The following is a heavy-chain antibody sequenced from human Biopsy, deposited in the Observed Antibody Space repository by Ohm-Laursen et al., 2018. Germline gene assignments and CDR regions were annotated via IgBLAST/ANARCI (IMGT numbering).Heavy chain of an antibody. V-gene: IGHV1-2*02. CDR1: GYTFAGYY. CDR2: INPNSGNA. CDR3: ARVPAYPSIDGYYGLDL. J-gene: IGHJ6*02. Sequence: VASVKVSCKASGYTFAGYYLHRVRQAPGHGLEWMGWINPNSGNANYAQSFQGRLTVTRDTSISTAYMELTSLTFDDTAIYYCARVPAYPSIDGYYGLDLWGQGTAVIVSS. D-gene: IGHD3-9*01.